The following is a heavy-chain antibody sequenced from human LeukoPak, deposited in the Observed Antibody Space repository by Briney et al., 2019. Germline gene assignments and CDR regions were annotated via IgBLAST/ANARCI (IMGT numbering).Heavy chain of an antibody. V-gene: IGHV4-31*03. CDR2: IYYSGST. J-gene: IGHJ4*02. CDR1: GGSISSGGYY. CDR3: ARAVYGDPYYFDY. Sequence: SETLPLTCTVSGGSISSGGYYWSWIRQHPGKGLEWIGYIYYSGSTYYNPSLKSRVTISVDTSKNQFSLKLSSVTAADTAVYYCARAVYGDPYYFDYWGQGTLVTVSS. D-gene: IGHD4-17*01.